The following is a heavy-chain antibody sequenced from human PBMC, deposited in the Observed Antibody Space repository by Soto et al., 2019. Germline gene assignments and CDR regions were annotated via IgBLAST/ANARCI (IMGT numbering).Heavy chain of an antibody. D-gene: IGHD1-7*01. J-gene: IGHJ6*02. CDR3: ARDLETGTTTGYYYYYGMDV. CDR2: ISYDGSNK. CDR1: GFTFSSYG. V-gene: IGHV3-30*19. Sequence: LRLSCAASGFTFSSYGMHWVRQAPGKGLEWVAVISYDGSNKYYADSVKGRFTISRDNSKNTLYLQMNSLRAEDTAVYYCARDLETGTTTGYYYYYGMDVWGQGTTVTVSS.